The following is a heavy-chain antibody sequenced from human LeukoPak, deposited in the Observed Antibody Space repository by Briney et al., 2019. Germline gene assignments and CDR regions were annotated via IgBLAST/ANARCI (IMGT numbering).Heavy chain of an antibody. CDR3: ARVWYYYDSSGYYLDAFDI. J-gene: IGHJ3*02. CDR1: GFTFSSYW. Sequence: PGGSLRLSCAASGFTFSSYWMSWVRQAPGKGLEWVANIKQDGSEKYYVDSVKGRFTISRDNAKNSLYLQMNSLRAEDTAVYYCARVWYYYDSSGYYLDAFDIWGQGTMVTVSS. D-gene: IGHD3-22*01. V-gene: IGHV3-7*01. CDR2: IKQDGSEK.